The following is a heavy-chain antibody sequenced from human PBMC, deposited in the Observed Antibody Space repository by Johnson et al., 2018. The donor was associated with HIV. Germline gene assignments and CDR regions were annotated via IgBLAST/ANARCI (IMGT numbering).Heavy chain of an antibody. Sequence: QVQLVESGGGVVQPGGSLRLSCAASGFTFSSYGMHWVRQAPGEGLDWVAFISRDGGTEYYADSVTGRLAISRDNAKSTLYLQIRSLRAEDTAVYSCAKGDGIVGGSDAFDIWDQGTMVTVSS. D-gene: IGHD1-26*01. CDR2: ISRDGGTE. CDR3: AKGDGIVGGSDAFDI. CDR1: GFTFSSYG. J-gene: IGHJ3*02. V-gene: IGHV3-33*03.